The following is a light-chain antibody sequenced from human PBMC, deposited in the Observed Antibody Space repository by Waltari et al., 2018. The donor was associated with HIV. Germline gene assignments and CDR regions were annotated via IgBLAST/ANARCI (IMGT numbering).Light chain of an antibody. CDR3: CSYAGSSTFYVV. Sequence: QSALTQPASVSGSPGQSLTISCTGTSSHVGSYTLVHRYQQHPGKAPNLMIYEVSKRPSGVSNRFSGSKSGNTASLTISGLQAEDEADYYCCSYAGSSTFYVVFGGGTKLTVL. CDR1: SSHVGSYTL. J-gene: IGLJ2*01. CDR2: EVS. V-gene: IGLV2-23*02.